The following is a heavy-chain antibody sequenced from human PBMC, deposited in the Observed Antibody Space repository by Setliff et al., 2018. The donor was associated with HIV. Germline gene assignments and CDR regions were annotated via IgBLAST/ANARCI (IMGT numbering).Heavy chain of an antibody. V-gene: IGHV4-30-4*08. Sequence: PSETLSLTCTVSGGSISSGDYYWSWIRQPPGKGLEWIGYIYYSGSIYYNPSLKSRVTISIDTSKNQFSLKLSSVTAADTAVYYCARAPLSRLRSYYYYYGMDVWGQGTTGT. CDR1: GGSISSGDYY. CDR2: IYYSGSI. J-gene: IGHJ6*02. D-gene: IGHD4-17*01. CDR3: ARAPLSRLRSYYYYYGMDV.